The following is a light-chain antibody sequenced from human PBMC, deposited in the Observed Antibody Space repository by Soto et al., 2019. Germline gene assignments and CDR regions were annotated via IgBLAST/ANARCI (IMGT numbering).Light chain of an antibody. J-gene: IGKJ1*01. CDR1: QSVFSS. V-gene: IGKV3-15*01. CDR3: QQYHNWPA. CDR2: GAA. Sequence: EIVMTQSPATLSVSPGERATLSCRASQSVFSSLAWYQQKPGQAPRLLIYGAATRATGIPARFSGSGSGTEFTLTISSLQSADFAVYYWQQYHNWPAFGHGTKVDIK.